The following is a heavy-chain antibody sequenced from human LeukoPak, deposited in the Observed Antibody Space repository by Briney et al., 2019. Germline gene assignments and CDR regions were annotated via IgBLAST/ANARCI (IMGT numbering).Heavy chain of an antibody. Sequence: GGSLRLSCAASGFTVSSNYMSWVRQAPEKGLEWVSVIYSGGSTYYADSVKGRFTISRDNSKNTLYLQMNSLRAEDTAVYYCASLRGYCSSTSCYNYWGQGTLVTVSS. CDR3: ASLRGYCSSTSCYNY. CDR1: GFTVSSNY. D-gene: IGHD2-2*02. CDR2: IYSGGST. V-gene: IGHV3-53*01. J-gene: IGHJ4*02.